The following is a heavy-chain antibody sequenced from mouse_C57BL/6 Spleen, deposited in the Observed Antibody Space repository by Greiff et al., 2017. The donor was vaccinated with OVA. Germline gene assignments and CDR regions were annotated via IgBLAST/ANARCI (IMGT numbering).Heavy chain of an antibody. CDR1: GYSFTSYW. D-gene: IGHD1-1*01. V-gene: IGHV1-53*01. CDR3: ARDATIAATRYIDV. J-gene: IGHJ1*03. Sequence: QVQLQQSGPDLVKPGASVKLSCKASGYSFTSYWMHWVKQRPGQGLEWIGNINPSNGGTNYTEKFKSKANLTVDTSSRTAYMQLSSLTSEDSAVYHCARDATIAATRYIDVWGTRTTVTVSS. CDR2: INPSNGGT.